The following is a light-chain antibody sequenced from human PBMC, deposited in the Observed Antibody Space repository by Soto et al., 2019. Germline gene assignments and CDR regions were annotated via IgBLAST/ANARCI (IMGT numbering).Light chain of an antibody. J-gene: IGKJ4*01. V-gene: IGKV1-5*03. Sequence: DIQMTQSPSTLSASVGDRVTITCRASQNIRSWLAWYQQKPGKAPELLIYSASGLESGVPSRFRGSGAGTEFTLTISSLQPDDFATYYCQEYNGHSGLTFGGGTQVEIK. CDR1: QNIRSW. CDR3: QEYNGHSGLT. CDR2: SAS.